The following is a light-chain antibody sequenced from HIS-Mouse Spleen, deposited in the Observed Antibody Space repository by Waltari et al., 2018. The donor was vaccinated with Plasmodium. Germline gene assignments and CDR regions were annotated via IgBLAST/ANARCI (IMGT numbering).Light chain of an antibody. CDR1: SSDVGGDNY. Sequence: QSALTQPPSASGSPGQSVTISCTGTSSDVGGDNYVFWYQHHTGKAHKLMIYEGSKRPAGVPDRLSGSKSGNKAPRNVAGFQAEYEADYYCSSYAGSTNLVFGGWPKLTVL. V-gene: IGLV2-8*01. CDR2: EGS. J-gene: IGLJ2*01. CDR3: SSYAGSTNLV.